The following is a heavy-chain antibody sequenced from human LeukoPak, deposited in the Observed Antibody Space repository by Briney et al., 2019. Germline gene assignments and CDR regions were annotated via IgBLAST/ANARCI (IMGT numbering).Heavy chain of an antibody. CDR2: ISYEGSNK. J-gene: IGHJ4*02. CDR3: AKDKGQFLESLWFGESEPDY. D-gene: IGHD3-10*01. Sequence: GGSLRLSCAASGFTFSNYGMHWVRQAPGKGLEWVAVISYEGSNKYYADSVKGRFTISRDNSKNTLYLQMNSLRADDAAVFYCAKDKGQFLESLWFGESEPDYWGQGTLVTVSS. V-gene: IGHV3-30*18. CDR1: GFTFSNYG.